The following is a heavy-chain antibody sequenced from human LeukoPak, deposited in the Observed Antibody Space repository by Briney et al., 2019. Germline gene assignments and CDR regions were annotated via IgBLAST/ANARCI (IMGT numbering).Heavy chain of an antibody. CDR3: AKVWAFCGGDCSGALDY. D-gene: IGHD2-21*01. J-gene: IGHJ4*02. CDR1: GFTFSSYG. V-gene: IGHV3-30*18. Sequence: GGSLGLSCAASGFTFSSYGMHWVRQAPGKGLEWVAVISYDGSNKYYADSVKGRFTISRDNSKSTLYLQMNSLRAEDTAVYYCAKVWAFCGGDCSGALDYWGQGTLVTVSS. CDR2: ISYDGSNK.